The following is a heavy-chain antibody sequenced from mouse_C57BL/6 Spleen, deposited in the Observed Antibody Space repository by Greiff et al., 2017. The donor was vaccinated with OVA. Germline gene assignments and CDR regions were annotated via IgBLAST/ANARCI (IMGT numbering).Heavy chain of an antibody. CDR3: ARSPVADYAIDY. Sequence: QVQLQQPGAELVMPGASVKLSCKASGYTFTSYWMHWVKQRPGQGLEWIGEIDPSDSYTNYNQKFKGKSTLTVDKSSSTAYMQLSSLTSEDSAVYYCARSPVADYAIDYWGQGTSVTVSS. V-gene: IGHV1-69*01. CDR2: IDPSDSYT. CDR1: GYTFTSYW. D-gene: IGHD1-1*01. J-gene: IGHJ4*01.